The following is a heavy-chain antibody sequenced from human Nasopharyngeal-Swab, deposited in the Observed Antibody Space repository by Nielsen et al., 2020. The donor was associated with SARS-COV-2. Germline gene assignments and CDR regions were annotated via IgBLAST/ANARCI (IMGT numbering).Heavy chain of an antibody. J-gene: IGHJ3*02. CDR3: AARYSSSWWDAFDI. CDR2: IKQDGSEK. CDR1: GFTFSSYW. V-gene: IGHV3-7*01. D-gene: IGHD6-13*01. Sequence: GESLKISCAASGFTFSSYWMSWVRQAPGKGLEWVANIKQDGSEKYYVDSVKGRFTISRDNAKNSLYLQMNSLRAEDTAAYYCAARYSSSWWDAFDIWGQGTMVTVSS.